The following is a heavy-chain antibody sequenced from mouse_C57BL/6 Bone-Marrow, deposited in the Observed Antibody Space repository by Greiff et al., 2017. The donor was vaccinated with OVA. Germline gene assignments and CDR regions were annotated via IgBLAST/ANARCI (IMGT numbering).Heavy chain of an antibody. CDR1: GYSITSGYY. D-gene: IGHD2-4*01. V-gene: IGHV3-6*01. CDR3: ARGFDYDGAY. J-gene: IGHJ3*01. Sequence: VQLKESGPGLVKPSQSLSLTCSVTGYSITSGYYWNWIRQFPGNKLEWLGYISYDGSNNYNPSLKNRTSITRDTSKNQFCLKLNSVTTEDTATYYCARGFDYDGAYWGQGTLVTVSA. CDR2: ISYDGSN.